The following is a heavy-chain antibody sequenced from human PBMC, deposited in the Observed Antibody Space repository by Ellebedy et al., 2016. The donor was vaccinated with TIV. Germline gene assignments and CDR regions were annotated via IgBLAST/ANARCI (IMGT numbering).Heavy chain of an antibody. CDR3: ARGYDNRGFYDCPFDH. J-gene: IGHJ4*02. D-gene: IGHD3-22*01. V-gene: IGHV4-61*01. CDR1: GGSISSSSFY. Sequence: MPSETLSLTCSVPGGSISSSSFYWSWIRQPPGKGLECIGYIYYSGSTNYNPSLKSRVTISVDTSKYQLSLKLNSVTAADTAVYYCARGYDNRGFYDCPFDHWGQGILVTVSS. CDR2: IYYSGST.